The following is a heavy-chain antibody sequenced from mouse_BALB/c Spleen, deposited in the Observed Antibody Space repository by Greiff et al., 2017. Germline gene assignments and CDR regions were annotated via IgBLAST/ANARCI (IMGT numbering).Heavy chain of an antibody. CDR3: ARRTGRGYYFDY. J-gene: IGHJ2*01. CDR1: GYTFTSYW. V-gene: IGHV1-7*01. CDR2: INPSTGYT. D-gene: IGHD4-1*01. Sequence: QVQLQQSGAELAKPGASVKMSCKASGYTFTSYWMHWVKQRPGQGLEWIGYINPSTGYTEYNQKFKDKATLTADKSSSTAYMQLSSLTSEDSAVYYCARRTGRGYYFDYWGQGTTLTVSS.